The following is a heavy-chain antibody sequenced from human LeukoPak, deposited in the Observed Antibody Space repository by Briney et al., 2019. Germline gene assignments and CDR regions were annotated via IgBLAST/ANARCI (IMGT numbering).Heavy chain of an antibody. CDR1: GGSFSDYY. V-gene: IGHV4-59*01. Sequence: PSETLSLTCAVYGGSFSDYYWSWIRQPPGKGLEWIGYIYYSGSTNYNPSLKSRVTISVATSKNQFSLKLSSVTAADTAVYYCAISNPGYFDWSNWGQGTLVTVS. D-gene: IGHD3-9*01. J-gene: IGHJ4*02. CDR3: AISNPGYFDWSN. CDR2: IYYSGST.